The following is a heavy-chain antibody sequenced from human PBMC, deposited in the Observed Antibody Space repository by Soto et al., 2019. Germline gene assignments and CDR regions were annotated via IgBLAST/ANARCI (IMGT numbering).Heavy chain of an antibody. D-gene: IGHD3-16*01. CDR1: GFTFSSYA. Sequence: GESLKISCAASGFTFSSYAMHWVRQAPGKGLEWVAVISYDGSNKYYADSVKGRFTISRDNSKNTLYLQMNSLRAEDTAVYYCARASDYVWPYFDYWGQGTLVTVSS. CDR2: ISYDGSNK. CDR3: ARASDYVWPYFDY. J-gene: IGHJ4*02. V-gene: IGHV3-30-3*01.